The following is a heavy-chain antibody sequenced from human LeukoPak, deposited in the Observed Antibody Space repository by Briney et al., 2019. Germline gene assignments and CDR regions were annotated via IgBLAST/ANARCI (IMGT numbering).Heavy chain of an antibody. CDR1: GFTFSSYG. CDR2: ISYDGSNK. V-gene: IGHV3-30*18. CDR3: AKDAPHPDP. Sequence: GGSLRLSCAASGFTFSSYGMHWVRQAPGKGLEWVAVISYDGSNKYYADSVKGRFTISRDNSKNTLYLQMNSLRAEDTAVYYCAKDAPHPDPWGQGTLVTVSS. J-gene: IGHJ5*02.